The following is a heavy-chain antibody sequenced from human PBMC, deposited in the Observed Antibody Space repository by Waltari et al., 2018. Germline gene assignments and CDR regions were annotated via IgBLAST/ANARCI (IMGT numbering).Heavy chain of an antibody. CDR2: IKQDGSEK. CDR3: TRGGRDSSWYWRD. Sequence: EVQLVESGGGLAQPGGSLRVSCAAAGLSFRNYGMTWVRQASGKGPEWVANIKQDGSEKYYMDSVKGRFTISRDNAKNSLYLQMNNLRVEDTAVYYCTRGGRDSSWYWRDWGQGTLVTVSS. J-gene: IGHJ4*02. CDR1: GLSFRNYG. V-gene: IGHV3-7*01. D-gene: IGHD6-13*01.